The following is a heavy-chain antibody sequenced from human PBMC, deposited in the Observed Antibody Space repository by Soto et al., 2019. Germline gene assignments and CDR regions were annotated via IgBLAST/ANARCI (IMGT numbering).Heavy chain of an antibody. J-gene: IGHJ6*02. Sequence: ASVKVSCEASGYTFTTYGVNWVRQAPGQGLEWMGWVSPYNGDTTYAQNFQGRVTMTTDTSTRTAYMELRSLRSDDTAVYYCAREVGHMDVWGQGTTVTVSS. CDR2: VSPYNGDT. CDR3: AREVGHMDV. V-gene: IGHV1-18*04. D-gene: IGHD2-2*01. CDR1: GYTFTTYG.